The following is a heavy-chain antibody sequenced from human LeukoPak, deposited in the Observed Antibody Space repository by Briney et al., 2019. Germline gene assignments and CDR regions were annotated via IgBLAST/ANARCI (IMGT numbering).Heavy chain of an antibody. CDR3: ARVGYFIGGYCSSTSCYTGQRPYYYYGMDV. D-gene: IGHD2-2*02. Sequence: SETLSLTCAVYGGSFSGYYWSWIRQPPGKGLEWIGEINHSGSTNYNPSLKSRVTISVDTSKNQFSLKLSSVTAADTAVYYCARVGYFIGGYCSSTSCYTGQRPYYYYGMDVWGQGTTVTVSS. V-gene: IGHV4-34*01. CDR2: INHSGST. CDR1: GGSFSGYY. J-gene: IGHJ6*02.